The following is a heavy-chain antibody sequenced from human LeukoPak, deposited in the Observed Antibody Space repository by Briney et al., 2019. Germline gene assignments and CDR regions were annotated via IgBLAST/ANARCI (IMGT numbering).Heavy chain of an antibody. CDR3: ARGLSSSWHSYGY. CDR1: GGSFSGYY. D-gene: IGHD6-13*01. V-gene: IGHV4-34*01. Sequence: PSATLSLTCAVYGGSFSGYYWTWIRQPPGKGLEWIGEINHSGSTNYNPSLKSRVTISVDTSKNQSSLKLSSVTAADTAVYYCARGLSSSWHSYGYWAQGTLVTVSS. J-gene: IGHJ4*02. CDR2: INHSGST.